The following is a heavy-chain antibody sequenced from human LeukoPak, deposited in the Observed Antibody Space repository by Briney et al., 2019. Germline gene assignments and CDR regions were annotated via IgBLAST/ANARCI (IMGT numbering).Heavy chain of an antibody. CDR1: GVSITSSQW. V-gene: IGHV4/OR15-8*02. Sequence: SETLSLTCAVSGVSITSSQWRSWVRQPPGKGLEWVGEINLSGRANYSPSLKSRASMSIDKSENQFSLSLASVTAADTAVYFCSRLKTLDSTWWPADSWGPGTLVTVSS. CDR3: SRLKTLDSTWWPADS. J-gene: IGHJ4*02. D-gene: IGHD2-15*01. CDR2: INLSGRA.